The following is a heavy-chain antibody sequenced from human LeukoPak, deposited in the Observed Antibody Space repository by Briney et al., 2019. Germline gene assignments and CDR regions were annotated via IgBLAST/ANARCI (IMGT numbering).Heavy chain of an antibody. V-gene: IGHV4-38-2*02. Sequence: KPSETLSLTCTVSGYSISSGYCWGWIRQPPGKGLEWIGSIYHSGSTYFNPSLKSRVTISVDTSKNQFSLKLSSVTAADTAVYYCARDQAFLTTFDYWGQGTLVTVSS. CDR1: GYSISSGYC. D-gene: IGHD4-11*01. J-gene: IGHJ4*02. CDR2: IYHSGST. CDR3: ARDQAFLTTFDY.